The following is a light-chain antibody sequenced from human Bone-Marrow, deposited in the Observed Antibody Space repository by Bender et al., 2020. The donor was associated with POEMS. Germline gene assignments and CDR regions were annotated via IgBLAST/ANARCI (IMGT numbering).Light chain of an antibody. CDR1: NIATKL. Sequence: YVLTQPPSVSVAPGPTATITCGGDNIATKLVHWYQQKPGLPPLLVLYDGNDRPSGISVRFGGSTSGNTAALIISRVEAGDEADYYCQVWDSSSDHVFGTGTKVTVL. J-gene: IGLJ1*01. CDR3: QVWDSSSDHV. CDR2: DGN. V-gene: IGLV3-21*02.